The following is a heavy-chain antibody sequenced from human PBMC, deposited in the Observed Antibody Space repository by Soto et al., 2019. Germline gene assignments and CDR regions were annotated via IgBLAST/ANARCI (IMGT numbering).Heavy chain of an antibody. V-gene: IGHV1-8*01. J-gene: IGHJ5*02. D-gene: IGHD3-16*02. CDR2: MNPNSGDT. Sequence: ASVKVSCKTSGDTFTTYDIPWVRQASGQGLDWLEWMNPNSGDTGYAQKFQGRVTMTRDTSIRTANMELSRLTSEDTAIYYCAVTYFDYTGGHYPYSWGQGTPVTVS. CDR1: GDTFTTYD. CDR3: AVTYFDYTGGHYPYS.